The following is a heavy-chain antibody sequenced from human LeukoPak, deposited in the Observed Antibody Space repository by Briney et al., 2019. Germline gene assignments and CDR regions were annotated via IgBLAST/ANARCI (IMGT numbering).Heavy chain of an antibody. CDR1: GYTFTGYY. D-gene: IGHD3-10*01. J-gene: IGHJ3*02. CDR3: ARDDYGSGSYYNVMGDI. Sequence: ASVKVSCKASGYTFTGYYMHWVRQAPGQGLEWMGWINPNSGGTNYAQKFQGRVTMTRDTSISTAYMELSGLRSDDTAVYYCARDDYGSGSYYNVMGDIWGQGTMVTVSS. V-gene: IGHV1-2*02. CDR2: INPNSGGT.